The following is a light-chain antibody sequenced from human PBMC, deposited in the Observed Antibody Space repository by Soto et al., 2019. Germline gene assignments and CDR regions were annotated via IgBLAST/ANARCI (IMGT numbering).Light chain of an antibody. CDR1: QSVTNSY. CDR3: QQYDNSPLT. Sequence: EIVMTQSPVTLSVSPGERATLSCRASQSVTNSYLAWYQQKPGQAPRVVIYGVSRRATGIPDRFSGSGSGTDFTLTISRLEPEDFAVYHCQQYDNSPLTFGGGTKVDIK. V-gene: IGKV3-20*01. J-gene: IGKJ4*01. CDR2: GVS.